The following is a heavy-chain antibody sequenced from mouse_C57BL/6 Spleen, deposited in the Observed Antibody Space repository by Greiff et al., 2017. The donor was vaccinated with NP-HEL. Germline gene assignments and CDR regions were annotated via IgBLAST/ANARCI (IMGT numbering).Heavy chain of an antibody. D-gene: IGHD1-1*01. Sequence: EVMLVESGEGLVKPGGSLKLSCAASGFTFSSYAMSWVRQTPEKRLEWVAYISSGGDYIYYADTVKGRFTISRDNARNTLYLQMSSLKSEDTAMYYCTRDGGSSKVYWYFDVWGTGTTVTVSS. CDR2: ISSGGDYI. V-gene: IGHV5-9-1*02. J-gene: IGHJ1*03. CDR3: TRDGGSSKVYWYFDV. CDR1: GFTFSSYA.